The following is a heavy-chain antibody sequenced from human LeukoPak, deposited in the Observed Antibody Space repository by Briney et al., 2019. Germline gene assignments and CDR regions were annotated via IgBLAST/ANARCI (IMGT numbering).Heavy chain of an antibody. CDR1: GFTFGNYG. V-gene: IGHV3-33*01. CDR2: IWYDGSNK. Sequence: GGSLRLSCAASGFTFGNYGMHWVRQAPGKGLEWVAVIWYDGSNKYYADSVKGRFTISRDNSKNTLYLQMNSLRAEDTAVYYCATPYYDFWSGYFDYWGQGTLVTVSS. D-gene: IGHD3-3*01. CDR3: ATPYYDFWSGYFDY. J-gene: IGHJ4*02.